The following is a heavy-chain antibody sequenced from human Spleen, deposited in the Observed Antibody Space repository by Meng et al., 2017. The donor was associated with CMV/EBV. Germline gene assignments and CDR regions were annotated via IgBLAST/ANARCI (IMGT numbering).Heavy chain of an antibody. J-gene: IGHJ5*02. Sequence: SGGSISSSSYSWGWIRQPPGKGLAWIGSIYYSGSPYYNPSLKSRVTISVDTSKNQFSLKLSSVTAADTAVYYCARMYSSSWHDRFDPWGQGTLVTVSS. V-gene: IGHV4-39*01. CDR2: IYYSGSP. D-gene: IGHD6-13*01. CDR1: GGSISSSSYS. CDR3: ARMYSSSWHDRFDP.